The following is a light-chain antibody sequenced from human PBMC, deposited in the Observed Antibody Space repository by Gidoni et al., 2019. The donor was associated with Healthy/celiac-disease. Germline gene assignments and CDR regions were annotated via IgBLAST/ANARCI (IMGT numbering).Light chain of an antibody. J-gene: IGKJ1*01. CDR1: QRIGDY. CDR2: AAY. V-gene: IGKV1-39*01. Sequence: DIQMTQSPSSLSASVGDRVTITCRTSQRIGDYLNWYQHKPGKAPQLLIYAAYNLQSGVSSRISGGGSGTEFTLTISSLQREDSATYFCQQSFSTVWTFGQGPKVEIK. CDR3: QQSFSTVWT.